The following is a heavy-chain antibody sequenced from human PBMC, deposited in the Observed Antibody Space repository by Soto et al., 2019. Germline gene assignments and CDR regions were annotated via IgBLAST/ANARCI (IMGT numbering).Heavy chain of an antibody. Sequence: SVKVSCKASGFTFTSSAVQWVRQARGQGLEWIGWIVVGSGNTNYAQKFQERVTITRDMSTSTAYMELSSLRSEDTAVYYCAADPPVGATGVFEYWGQGTLVTVSS. J-gene: IGHJ4*02. D-gene: IGHD1-26*01. CDR3: AADPPVGATGVFEY. CDR2: IVVGSGNT. CDR1: GFTFTSSA. V-gene: IGHV1-58*01.